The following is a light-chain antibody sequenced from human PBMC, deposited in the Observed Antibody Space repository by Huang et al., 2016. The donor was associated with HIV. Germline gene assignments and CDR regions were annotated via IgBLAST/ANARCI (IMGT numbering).Light chain of an antibody. CDR3: QQYSSYPYT. CDR2: EAS. V-gene: IGKV1-5*03. Sequence: DIQMTQSPSTLSASVGDRVTIPCRASQSINMWLAWYQQKPGKAPKHLIFEASTLEGGVPSRFSGTESGTKFTLTNNRLQPDDLATYYCQQYSSYPYTFGQGTKLEIK. CDR1: QSINMW. J-gene: IGKJ2*01.